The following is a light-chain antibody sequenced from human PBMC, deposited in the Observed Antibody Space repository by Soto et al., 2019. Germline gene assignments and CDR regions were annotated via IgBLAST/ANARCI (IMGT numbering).Light chain of an antibody. CDR2: TAS. Sequence: IQSTQSPSFLSASVGDRVIITCRASQDIDNSLSWYQQKPGRAPEILIFTASTLQSGVPSRFSGSGSGTEYTLTITSLQPEDFATYFCQQVNTYPITFGQGTRLEIK. CDR3: QQVNTYPIT. J-gene: IGKJ5*01. CDR1: QDIDNS. V-gene: IGKV1-9*01.